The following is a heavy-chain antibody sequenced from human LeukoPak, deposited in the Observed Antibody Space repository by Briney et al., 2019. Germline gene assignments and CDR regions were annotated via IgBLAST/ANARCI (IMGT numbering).Heavy chain of an antibody. CDR1: GLTFSNYA. Sequence: GGSLRLSCAASGLTFSNYAMSWVRQAPGKGLEWVSGISGSGDNTLYADSVKGRFTISRDNSKNTLYLEMNSLRAEDTAIYYCAKMKGHPLPKYYMDVWGQGTTVTVSS. CDR2: ISGSGDNT. CDR3: AKMKGHPLPKYYMDV. V-gene: IGHV3-23*01. D-gene: IGHD1-26*01. J-gene: IGHJ6*01.